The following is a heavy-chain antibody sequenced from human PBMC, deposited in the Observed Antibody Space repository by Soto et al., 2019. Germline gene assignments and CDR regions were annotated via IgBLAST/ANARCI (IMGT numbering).Heavy chain of an antibody. CDR1: GFTFNTAW. V-gene: IGHV3-15*01. CDR2: IKGKPDGGAT. J-gene: IGHJ4*02. Sequence: GGSLRLSCAASGFTFNTAWLTWVRQAPGKGLEGVGRIKGKPDGGATDYAALVEGRFMISRDDSQNTVFLQMNSLKTDDTAVYYCTAGSPFNYWGPGTLVTVSS. CDR3: TAGSPFNY.